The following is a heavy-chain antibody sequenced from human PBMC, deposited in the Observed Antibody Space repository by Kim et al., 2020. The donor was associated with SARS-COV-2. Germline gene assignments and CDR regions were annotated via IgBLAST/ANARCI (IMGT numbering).Heavy chain of an antibody. CDR1: GFTFSDSP. V-gene: IGHV3-73*01. CDR2: IRSKANSYAT. J-gene: IGHJ3*01. CDR3: TRIPGTTVAFWDAFDA. Sequence: GGSLRLSCAASGFTFSDSPMHWVRQASGKGLEWVGRIRSKANSYATSYAASVKGRFTISRDDSESTAYLQMNSLKTEDTAVYYCTRIPGTTVAFWDAFDAWGQGTMVTVSS. D-gene: IGHD1-1*01.